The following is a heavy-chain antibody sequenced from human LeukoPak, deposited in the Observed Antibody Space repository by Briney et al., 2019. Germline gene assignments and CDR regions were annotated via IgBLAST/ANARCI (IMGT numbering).Heavy chain of an antibody. CDR1: KFTFSNSW. CDR3: AKLFVSATDY. Sequence: PGGSLRLSCAASKFTFSNSWMTWVRQAPGKGLEWVSSIGSSGSTTYYADSVKGRFTISRDNSQNTLYLQVNSLRADDTAVYYCAKLFVSATDYWGQGTLVTVSS. CDR2: IGSSGSTT. D-gene: IGHD2-21*01. J-gene: IGHJ4*02. V-gene: IGHV3-23*01.